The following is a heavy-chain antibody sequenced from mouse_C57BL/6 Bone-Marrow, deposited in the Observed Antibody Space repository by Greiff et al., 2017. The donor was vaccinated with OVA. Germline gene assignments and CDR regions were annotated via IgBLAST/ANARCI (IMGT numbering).Heavy chain of an antibody. D-gene: IGHD1-1*01. CDR1: GFTFSSYA. J-gene: IGHJ2*01. CDR2: ISDGGSYT. CDR3: ARPLYYYGSSYAYFDY. V-gene: IGHV5-4*01. Sequence: EVHLVESGGGLVKPGGSLKLSCAASGFTFSSYAMSWVRQTPEKRLEWVATISDGGSYTYYPDNVKGRFTISRDNAKNNLYLQMSHLKSEDTAMYYCARPLYYYGSSYAYFDYWGQGTTLTVSS.